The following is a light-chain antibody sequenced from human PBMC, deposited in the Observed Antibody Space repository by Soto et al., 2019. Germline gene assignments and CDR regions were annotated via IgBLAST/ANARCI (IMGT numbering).Light chain of an antibody. CDR3: QQYNDWPRT. J-gene: IGKJ1*01. Sequence: EVVMTQSPVTLSVSPGERATLSCRASQSISSNLAWYQQTPGQAPRLLIYGASTRATGSPARFSGSGSGTEFTLTISSLQSEDFAIYYCQQYNDWPRTFGQGTKVEIK. CDR2: GAS. CDR1: QSISSN. V-gene: IGKV3-15*01.